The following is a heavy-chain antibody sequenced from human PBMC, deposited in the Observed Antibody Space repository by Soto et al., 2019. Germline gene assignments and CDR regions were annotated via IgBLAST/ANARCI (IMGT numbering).Heavy chain of an antibody. J-gene: IGHJ4*02. D-gene: IGHD3-16*02. CDR1: GRSFSGYY. V-gene: IGHV4-34*01. CDR2: INHSGST. CDR3: ARGGGRYDYVWGSYRLGYYFDY. Sequence: SETLSLTCAVYGRSFSGYYWSCIRQPPGKGLEWIGEINHSGSTNYNPSLKSRVTISVDTSKNQFSLKLSAVAAADTAVYYCARGGGRYDYVWGSYRLGYYFDYWGQGTLVTVSS.